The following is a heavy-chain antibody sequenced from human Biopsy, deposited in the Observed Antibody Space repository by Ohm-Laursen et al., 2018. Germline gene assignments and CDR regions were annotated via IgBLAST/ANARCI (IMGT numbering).Heavy chain of an antibody. J-gene: IGHJ4*02. CDR2: INHSGST. V-gene: IGHV4-34*01. CDR1: GGSFSGYY. D-gene: IGHD6-19*01. CDR3: ARGRLRAVARFDY. Sequence: GTLSLTCAVYGGSFSGYYWSWIRQPPGKGLEWIGEINHSGSTNYNPSLKSRVTISVDTSKNQFSLKLSSVTAADTAVYFCARGRLRAVARFDYWGQGTLVTVSS.